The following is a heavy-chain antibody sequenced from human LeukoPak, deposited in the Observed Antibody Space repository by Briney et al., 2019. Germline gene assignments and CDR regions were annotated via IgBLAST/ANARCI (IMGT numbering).Heavy chain of an antibody. CDR1: GYTFTSYY. V-gene: IGHV1-46*01. CDR3: ARDRSITMIVVVKSGYFDY. J-gene: IGHJ4*02. Sequence: ASVKVSCKASGYTFTSYYMHWVRQAPGQGLEWMGIINPSGGSTGYAQKFQGRVTMTRDMSTSTVYMELSSLRSEDTAVYYCARDRSITMIVVVKSGYFDYWGQGTLLTVSS. D-gene: IGHD3-22*01. CDR2: INPSGGST.